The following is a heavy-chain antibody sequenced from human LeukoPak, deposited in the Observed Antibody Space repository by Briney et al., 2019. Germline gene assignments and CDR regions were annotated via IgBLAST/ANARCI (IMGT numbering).Heavy chain of an antibody. D-gene: IGHD4-23*01. Sequence: GESLKISCKTSGYIFTNYWIGWVRQKPGRGLEWMGIIYPGDSDTRYSPSFQGQVTISADKSITTAYLQWSSLKASDTAMYYCAIHDSGGFDMWGPGTMVNASS. CDR3: AIHDSGGFDM. CDR1: GYIFTNYW. CDR2: IYPGDSDT. V-gene: IGHV5-51*01. J-gene: IGHJ3*02.